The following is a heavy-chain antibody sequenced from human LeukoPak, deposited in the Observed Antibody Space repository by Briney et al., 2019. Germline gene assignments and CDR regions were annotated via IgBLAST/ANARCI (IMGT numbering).Heavy chain of an antibody. CDR2: ISSSSSYI. Sequence: GGSLRLSCAASGFTFSSYSMNWVRQAPGKGLEWVSSISSSSSYIYYADSVKGRFTISRDNADYSLYLQMNSLRVEDTAVYYCATSGNLGNDFWGQGTLVTVSS. D-gene: IGHD2/OR15-2a*01. J-gene: IGHJ4*02. CDR1: GFTFSSYS. V-gene: IGHV3-21*01. CDR3: ATSGNLGNDF.